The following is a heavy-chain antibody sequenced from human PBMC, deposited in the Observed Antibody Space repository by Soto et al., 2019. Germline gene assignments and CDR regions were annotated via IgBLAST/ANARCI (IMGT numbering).Heavy chain of an antibody. J-gene: IGHJ4*02. CDR1: GGSISSGDYY. Sequence: SEPLSLTCTVSGGSISSGDYYWSWIRQPPGKGLEWIGYIYYSGSTYYNPSLKSRLTISVDTSKNQFSLKLSSVTAADTAVYYWARVHDRGYSHGHDEWGQGNLVT. V-gene: IGHV4-30-4*01. CDR2: IYYSGST. CDR3: ARVHDRGYSHGHDE. D-gene: IGHD5-18*01.